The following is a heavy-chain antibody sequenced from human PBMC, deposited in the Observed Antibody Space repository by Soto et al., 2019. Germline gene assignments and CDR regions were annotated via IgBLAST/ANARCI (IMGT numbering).Heavy chain of an antibody. J-gene: IGHJ6*02. Sequence: VQLLESGGGVVQRGGSLRLSCAASGFTVGSHAMSWVRQAPGKGLEWVSSISGSGDGTYYGDSVKGRLTISRDSSGSTLYLQMANLRGEYTAVYFCTRSRRSIFMLYGFGGMDVWGQGNTVTVSS. CDR3: TRSRRSIFMLYGFGGMDV. CDR2: ISGSGDGT. CDR1: GFTVGSHA. D-gene: IGHD2-8*01. V-gene: IGHV3-23*01.